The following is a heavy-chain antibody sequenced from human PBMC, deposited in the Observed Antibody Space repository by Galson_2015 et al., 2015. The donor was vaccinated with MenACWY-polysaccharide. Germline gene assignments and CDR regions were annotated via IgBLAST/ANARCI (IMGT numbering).Heavy chain of an antibody. J-gene: IGHJ4*02. CDR3: ARGYSAYD. V-gene: IGHV3-74*01. CDR2: IKSDGSST. CDR1: GFTFGPYW. Sequence: SLRLCGAASGFTFGPYWMHWVRQAPGKGLVWASRIKSDGSSTNYADSGKGRFTISRDNAKNTLYLQMNSLRAEDTALYYCARGYSAYDWGQGTLVTVSA. D-gene: IGHD5-12*01.